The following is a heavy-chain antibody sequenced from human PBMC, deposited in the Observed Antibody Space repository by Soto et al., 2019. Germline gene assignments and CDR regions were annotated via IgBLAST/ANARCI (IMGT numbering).Heavy chain of an antibody. V-gene: IGHV3-23*01. D-gene: IGHD3-22*01. CDR3: AKDSLYDSSGYYSPSSWFDP. J-gene: IGHJ5*02. CDR1: GFTFSSYA. Sequence: GGSLRLSCAASGFTFSSYAMSWVRQAPGKGLEWVSAISGSGGSTYYADSVKGRFTISRDNSKNTLYLQMNSLRAEDTAVYYCAKDSLYDSSGYYSPSSWFDPWGQGTLVTVSS. CDR2: ISGSGGST.